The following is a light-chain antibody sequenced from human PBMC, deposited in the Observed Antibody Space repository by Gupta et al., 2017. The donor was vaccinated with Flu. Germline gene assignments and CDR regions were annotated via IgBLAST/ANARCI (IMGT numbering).Light chain of an antibody. CDR1: QTIKTN. Sequence: IQLTQSPSSLSASVRDRVTITCRASQTIKTNLNWYQQKPGQAPKLLIYATTSLQSGIPSRFSGSGSETDFTLTIRKLQPEDFATYYCQQSESHGKTFGQGTRLEIK. J-gene: IGKJ5*01. CDR3: QQSESHGKT. CDR2: ATT. V-gene: IGKV1-39*01.